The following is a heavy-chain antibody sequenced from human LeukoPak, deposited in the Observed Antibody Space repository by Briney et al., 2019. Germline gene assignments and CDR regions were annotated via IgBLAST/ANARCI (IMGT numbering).Heavy chain of an antibody. V-gene: IGHV1-46*01. CDR1: GYTFTSYY. CDR2: INPSGGST. D-gene: IGHD6-6*01. J-gene: IGHJ4*02. CDR3: ARVDSTSPHELDY. Sequence: ASVKVSCKASGYTFTSYYMHWVRQAPGQGLEWMGIINPSGGSTSYAQKFQGRVTMTRDVSTNTVFMDLSSLRSEDTAVYYCARVDSTSPHELDYWGQGTLVTVSS.